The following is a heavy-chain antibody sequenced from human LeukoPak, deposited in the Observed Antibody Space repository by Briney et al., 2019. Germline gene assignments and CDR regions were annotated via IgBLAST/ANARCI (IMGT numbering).Heavy chain of an antibody. J-gene: IGHJ4*02. CDR2: IKGSDK. Sequence: GGSLRLSCVGSGFTFSNYWMNWVRQAPGKGLEWVANIKGSDKGHVDSVKGRFSVSRDDARNSLYLQMDSLRAEDTAVYYCARDEDWIYDLWGQGTVVRVSS. D-gene: IGHD5/OR15-5a*01. CDR3: ARDEDWIYDL. CDR1: GFTFSNYW. V-gene: IGHV3-7*01.